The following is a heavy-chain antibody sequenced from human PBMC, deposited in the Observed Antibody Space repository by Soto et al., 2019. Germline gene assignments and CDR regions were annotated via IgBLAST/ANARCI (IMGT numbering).Heavy chain of an antibody. CDR1: GGSISNKY. V-gene: IGHV4-4*07. CDR2: MSSSGVT. J-gene: IGHJ3*02. D-gene: IGHD6-19*01. Sequence: SETLSLTCTVSGGSISNKYWSWIRQPAGKGLEWIGRMSSSGVTNYSPSLKSRVTMSVDMSKNQFSLKLSSVTATDAAGYYCARALDSIGWYGDDAFDIWCQATFVT. CDR3: ARALDSIGWYGDDAFDI.